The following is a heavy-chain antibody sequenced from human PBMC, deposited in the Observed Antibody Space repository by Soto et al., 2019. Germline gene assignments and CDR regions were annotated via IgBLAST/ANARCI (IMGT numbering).Heavy chain of an antibody. CDR2: ISGDGSST. J-gene: IGHJ4*02. CDR1: GFTFSSYW. D-gene: IGHD3-9*01. V-gene: IGHV3-74*01. CDR3: TRSRYVGSGTPCAY. Sequence: EVQLVESGGGLVQPGGSLRVSCAASGFTFSSYWMHWVRQAPGKGLVWVSRISGDGSSTSYADSVRGRFTISRENANNTLFRQMNRLRAEDTALDYCTRSRYVGSGTPCAYWCQGALVTVSS.